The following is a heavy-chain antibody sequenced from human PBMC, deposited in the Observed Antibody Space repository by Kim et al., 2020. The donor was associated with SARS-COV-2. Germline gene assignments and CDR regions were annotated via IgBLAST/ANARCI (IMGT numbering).Heavy chain of an antibody. Sequence: ASVKVSCKSSGYTFTSYAMNWVRQAPGQGLEWMGWINTNTGNPTYAQGFTGRFVFSLDTSVSTAYLQISSLKAEDTAVYYCARTDYDFWSGYSKWGYWGQGTLVTVPS. CDR3: ARTDYDFWSGYSKWGY. D-gene: IGHD3-3*01. CDR1: GYTFTSYA. V-gene: IGHV7-4-1*02. CDR2: INTNTGNP. J-gene: IGHJ4*02.